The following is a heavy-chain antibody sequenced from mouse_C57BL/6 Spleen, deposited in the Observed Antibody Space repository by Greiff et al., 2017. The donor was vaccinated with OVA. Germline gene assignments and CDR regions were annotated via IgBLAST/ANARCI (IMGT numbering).Heavy chain of an antibody. CDR2: IHPNSGST. CDR3: AGSSTVVASHFDY. CDR1: GYTFTSYW. J-gene: IGHJ2*01. D-gene: IGHD1-1*01. V-gene: IGHV1-64*01. Sequence: QVQLQQPGAELVKPGASVKLSCKASGYTFTSYWMHWVKQRPGQGLEWIGMIHPNSGSTNYNEKFKSKATLTVDKSSSTAYMQLSSLISEDSAVYYCAGSSTVVASHFDYWGQGTTLTVSS.